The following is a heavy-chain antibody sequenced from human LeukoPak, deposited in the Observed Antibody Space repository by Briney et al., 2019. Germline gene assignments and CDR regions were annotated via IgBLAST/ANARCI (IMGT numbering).Heavy chain of an antibody. V-gene: IGHV4-4*02. Sequence: MTSGTLSRTCGVSGGSIDITNYWSWVRQAPGKGLEWIGEISHSGTTNYNPSLRSRVTMFLDRANNQFSLSLTSVTAADSAVYYCTRENRPFCPFAYWGQGVLVTVSS. D-gene: IGHD2/OR15-2a*01. CDR3: TRENRPFCPFAY. CDR2: ISHSGTT. CDR1: GGSIDITNY. J-gene: IGHJ4*02.